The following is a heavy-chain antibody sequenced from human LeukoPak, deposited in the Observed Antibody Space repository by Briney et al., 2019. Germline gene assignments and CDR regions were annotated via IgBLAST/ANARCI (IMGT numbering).Heavy chain of an antibody. CDR3: AAYYYDSSGYWPFDY. CDR2: ISGSGGST. D-gene: IGHD3-22*01. J-gene: IGHJ4*02. Sequence: GGSLRLSCAASGFTFSSYAMSWVRQAPGKGLEWVSAISGSGGSTYYADSLKGRFTISRDNSKNTLYLQMNSLRAEDTAVCYCAAYYYDSSGYWPFDYWGQGTLVTVSS. V-gene: IGHV3-23*01. CDR1: GFTFSSYA.